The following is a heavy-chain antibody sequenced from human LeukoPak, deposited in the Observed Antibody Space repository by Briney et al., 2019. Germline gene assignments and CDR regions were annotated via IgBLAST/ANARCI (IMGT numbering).Heavy chain of an antibody. CDR2: IRYDGSNK. V-gene: IGHV3-30*02. CDR3: AKRGSGWYEDYYYMDV. J-gene: IGHJ6*03. CDR1: GFTFSSYG. Sequence: PGGSLRLSCAASGFTFSSYGMHWVRQAPGKGLEWVAFIRYDGSNKYYADSVKGRFTISRDNSKNTLYLQMNSLRAEDTAVYYCAKRGSGWYEDYYYMDVWGKGTTVTISS. D-gene: IGHD6-19*01.